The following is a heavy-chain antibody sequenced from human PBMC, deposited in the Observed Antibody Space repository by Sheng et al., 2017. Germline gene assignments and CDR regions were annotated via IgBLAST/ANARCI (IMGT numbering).Heavy chain of an antibody. CDR1: GFTFSDAW. Sequence: EVQLVESGGGLIKPGGSLRLSCTVSGFTFSDAWMSWVRQAPGKGPEWVGRIRNKGDGGTTDYAALVKGRFVISRDDSKSTLYLQMNSLKTEDTAVYYCQTHPFRSRGFDMWGQGTMVTVLF. V-gene: IGHV3-15*01. CDR2: IRNKGDGGTT. CDR3: QTHPFRSRGFDM. D-gene: IGHD3-10*01. J-gene: IGHJ3*02.